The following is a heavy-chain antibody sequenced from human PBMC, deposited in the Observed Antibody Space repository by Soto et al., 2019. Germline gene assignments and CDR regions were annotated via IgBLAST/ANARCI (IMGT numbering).Heavy chain of an antibody. CDR3: VRDTFGDSLGVDDPLYYGMDV. J-gene: IGHJ6*02. CDR2: INPNSGGT. D-gene: IGHD2-8*01. CDR1: GYTFTGYS. Sequence: GASVKVSCKASGYTFTGYSMPWVRQAPGQGLEWMGWINPNSGGTNYAQKFQGWVTITRDSSISTAYMEVSMLRSDDTAVYYCVRDTFGDSLGVDDPLYYGMDVWGPGTSVTVSS. V-gene: IGHV1-2*04.